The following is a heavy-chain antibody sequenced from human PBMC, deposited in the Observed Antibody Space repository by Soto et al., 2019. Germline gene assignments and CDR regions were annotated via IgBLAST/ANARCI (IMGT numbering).Heavy chain of an antibody. CDR3: AKDPRVSFDP. J-gene: IGHJ5*02. V-gene: IGHV3-23*01. CDR2: ISASGVST. Sequence: PGGSLRLSCAASGFTFSTFSMSWVRQAPGKGLEWVSAISASGVSTYYADSVKGRFTISRDNSNNTLYLQMNSLRVEDTAVYYCAKDPRVSFDPWGQGTLVTVSP. CDR1: GFTFSTFS.